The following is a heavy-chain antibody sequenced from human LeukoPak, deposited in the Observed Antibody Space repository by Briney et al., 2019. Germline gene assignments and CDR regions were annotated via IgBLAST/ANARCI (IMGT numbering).Heavy chain of an antibody. Sequence: PGGSLRLSCAASGFTFSSYSMSWVRQAPGKGLEWVALISSDGSNKYYADSAKGRFTISRDKSKNTLYLQMNSLRAEGTAVYCCAKEDFSKYPYYWGQGTLVTVSS. CDR2: ISSDGSNK. V-gene: IGHV3-30*18. CDR3: AKEDFSKYPYY. CDR1: GFTFSSYS. D-gene: IGHD4-11*01. J-gene: IGHJ4*02.